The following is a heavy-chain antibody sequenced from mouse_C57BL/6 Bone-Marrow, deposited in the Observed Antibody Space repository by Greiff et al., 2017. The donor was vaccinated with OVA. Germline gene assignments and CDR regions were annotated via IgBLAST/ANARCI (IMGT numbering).Heavy chain of an antibody. D-gene: IGHD3-2*02. CDR3: AIDSSGPAWFAY. CDR1: GFTFSSYG. J-gene: IGHJ3*01. CDR2: ISSGGSYT. V-gene: IGHV5-6*02. Sequence: DVKLVESGGDLVKPGGSLKLSCAASGFTFSSYGMSWVRQTPDKRLEWVATISSGGSYTYYPDSVKGRFTISRDNAKNTLYLQMSSLKSEDTAMYYCAIDSSGPAWFAYWGQGTLVTVSA.